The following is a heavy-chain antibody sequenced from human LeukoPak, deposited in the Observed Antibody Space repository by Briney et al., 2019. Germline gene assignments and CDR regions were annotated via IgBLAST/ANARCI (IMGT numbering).Heavy chain of an antibody. J-gene: IGHJ5*02. CDR3: ARRIAGGLIDP. CDR2: IYGGGDI. D-gene: IGHD6-13*01. CDR1: GFTVSSSY. V-gene: IGHV3-53*04. Sequence: GGSLRLSCTASGFTVSSSYMTWVRQAPGKGLDWVSLIYGGGDIFYSDSVKGRFTISRRNSENTLYLQMNNLRAEDTAVYYCARRIAGGLIDPWGQGTLVTVSS.